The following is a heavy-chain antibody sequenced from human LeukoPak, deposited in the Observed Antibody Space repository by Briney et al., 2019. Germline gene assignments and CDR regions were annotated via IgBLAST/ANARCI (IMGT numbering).Heavy chain of an antibody. CDR1: GFTFSTYW. CDR3: ARAPSEIGGYYPEYFRH. V-gene: IGHV3-74*01. D-gene: IGHD3-22*01. J-gene: IGHJ1*01. Sequence: GGSLRLSCAASGFTFSTYWMHWVRQAPGKGLAWVSRIKSDGSTNYADSVKGRFTISRDNANNTLSLQMNSLRPEDTGVYYCARAPSEIGGYYPEYFRHWGQGTLVTVSS. CDR2: IKSDGST.